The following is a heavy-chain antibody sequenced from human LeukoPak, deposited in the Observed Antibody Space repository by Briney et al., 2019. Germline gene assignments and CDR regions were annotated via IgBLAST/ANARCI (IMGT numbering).Heavy chain of an antibody. CDR1: GFTVSSNY. J-gene: IGHJ6*02. V-gene: IGHV3-53*05. CDR3: ARDVTRPYGMDV. D-gene: IGHD5-18*01. CDR2: IYSGGST. Sequence: GGSLRLSCAVSGFTVSSNYMSWVRQAPGKGLEWVSVIYSGGSTYYADSVKGRFTISRDNSKNTLYLQMNSLRAEDTAVYYCARDVTRPYGMDVWGQGTTVTVSS.